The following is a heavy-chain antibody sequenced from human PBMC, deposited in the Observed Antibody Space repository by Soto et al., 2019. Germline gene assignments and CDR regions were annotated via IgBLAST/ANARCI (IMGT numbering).Heavy chain of an antibody. Sequence: SETLSLTCTVSGGSISSYYWSWIRQPPGKGLEWIGYIYYSGSTNYNPSLRCRVTISIDTSKNQFSLQLSSVTAADTAVYFCARYPRLDCWGQGTLVTVSS. CDR3: ARYPRLDC. CDR1: GGSISSYY. V-gene: IGHV4-59*08. J-gene: IGHJ4*02. CDR2: IYYSGST.